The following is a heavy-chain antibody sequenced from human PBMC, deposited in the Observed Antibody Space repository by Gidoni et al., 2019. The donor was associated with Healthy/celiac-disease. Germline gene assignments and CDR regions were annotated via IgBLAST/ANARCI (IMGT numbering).Heavy chain of an antibody. CDR2: ISWNSGSI. J-gene: IGHJ4*02. CDR3: AKFGMDGSGYSNFDY. CDR1: GFTFADYA. Sequence: EVQLVASGGGLVQPGRSLRLSCAASGFTFADYARHWVRQAPGKGLEWVSGISWNSGSIGYADSVKGRFTISRDNAKNSLYLQMNSLRAEDTALYYCAKFGMDGSGYSNFDYWGQGTLVTVSS. V-gene: IGHV3-9*01. D-gene: IGHD3-3*01.